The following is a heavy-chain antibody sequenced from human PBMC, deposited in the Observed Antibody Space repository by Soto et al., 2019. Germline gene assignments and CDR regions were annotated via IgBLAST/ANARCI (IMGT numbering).Heavy chain of an antibody. Sequence: SLRLSCVGSGFTFDDYAMHWIRKVPGKGLGWVSGISANSGSIDYADSVRGRFTISRDNAKNSLYLQMNGLKSEDTALYYCAKDMGNQKQLNFSGAATLVTVSS. CDR1: GFTFDDYA. J-gene: IGHJ4*02. CDR3: AKDMGNQKQLNF. V-gene: IGHV3-9*01. D-gene: IGHD1-1*01. CDR2: ISANSGSI.